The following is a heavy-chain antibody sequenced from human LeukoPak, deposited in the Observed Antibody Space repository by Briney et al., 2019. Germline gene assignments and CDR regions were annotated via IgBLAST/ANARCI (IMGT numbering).Heavy chain of an antibody. V-gene: IGHV3-21*01. D-gene: IGHD6-13*01. CDR3: ARDRVAAAGTVE. J-gene: IGHJ1*01. Sequence: GGSLRLSCAASGFTFSSYSMNWVRQAPGKGLEWVSSISSSSGYIYYADSVKGRFTISRDNAKNSLYLQMNSLRAEDTAVYYCARDRVAAAGTVEWGQGTLVTVSS. CDR1: GFTFSSYS. CDR2: ISSSSGYI.